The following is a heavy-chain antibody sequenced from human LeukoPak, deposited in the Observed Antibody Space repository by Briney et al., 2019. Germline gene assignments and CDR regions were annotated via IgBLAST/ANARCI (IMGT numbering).Heavy chain of an antibody. CDR3: ARAYPPLRTAAAGDQ. CDR2: ISYRSSPI. V-gene: IGHV3-21*01. Sequence: GGSLRLSCTASGFTFSDCDMSRVRQAPGKGLEWVSSISYRSSPIYYADSVKGRFTISRDNAKNSLYLQMDSLRAGDTAVYYCARAYPPLRTAAAGDQWGQGTLVTVSS. D-gene: IGHD6-13*01. CDR1: GFTFSDCD. J-gene: IGHJ4*02.